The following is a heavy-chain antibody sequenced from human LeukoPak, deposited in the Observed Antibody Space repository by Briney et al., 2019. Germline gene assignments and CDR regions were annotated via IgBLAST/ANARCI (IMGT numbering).Heavy chain of an antibody. V-gene: IGHV4-61*05. J-gene: IGHJ4*02. CDR1: GGSISNRSYY. Sequence: SETLSLTCTVSGGSISNRSYYWDWIRQPPGKGLEWIGRIHSSGSTNYNPSLKSRVTMSVDTSKNHFSLKLSSVTAADTAVYYCARANSYDGSGHYYEFAYWGQGTLVTVSS. CDR2: IHSSGST. D-gene: IGHD3-22*01. CDR3: ARANSYDGSGHYYEFAY.